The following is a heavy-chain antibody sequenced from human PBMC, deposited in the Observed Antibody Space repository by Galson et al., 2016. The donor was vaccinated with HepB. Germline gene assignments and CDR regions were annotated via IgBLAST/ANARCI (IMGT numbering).Heavy chain of an antibody. CDR3: ARAANGIFFDY. D-gene: IGHD3-3*01. CDR1: GFDFSDDF. Sequence: SLRLSCAASGFDFSDDFINWIRQAPRRGLEWLSYISGTGGTIYYADSVRGRFTIPRDNAKNSLYLQLDKLRADDTAVYYCARAANGIFFDYWGQGALVTVSS. J-gene: IGHJ4*02. CDR2: ISGTGGTI. V-gene: IGHV3-11*04.